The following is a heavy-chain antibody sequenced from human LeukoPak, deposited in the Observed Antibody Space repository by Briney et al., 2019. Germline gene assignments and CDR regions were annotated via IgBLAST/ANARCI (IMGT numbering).Heavy chain of an antibody. J-gene: IGHJ4*02. CDR1: GGSISSSNW. Sequence: SETLSLTCAVSGGSISSSNWWSWVSQPPGKGLEWIGEIYHSGSTNYNPSLKSRVTISVDTSKNQFSLKLSSVTAADTAVYYCASGRPLGFDYWGQGTLVTVSS. CDR2: IYHSGST. D-gene: IGHD1-26*01. V-gene: IGHV4-4*02. CDR3: ASGRPLGFDY.